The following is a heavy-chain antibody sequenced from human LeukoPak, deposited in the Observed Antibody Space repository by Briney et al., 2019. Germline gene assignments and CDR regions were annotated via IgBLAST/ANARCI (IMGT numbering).Heavy chain of an antibody. J-gene: IGHJ6*03. Sequence: SVKVSCKASGGTFSSYAISWVRQAPGQGLEWMGRIIPILGIANYAQKFQGRVTITADKSTSTAYMELRSLRSDDTAVHYCARIKVSSYYDILTGHTPHYYYMDVWGKGTTVTVSS. D-gene: IGHD3-9*01. CDR2: IIPILGIA. V-gene: IGHV1-69*04. CDR3: ARIKVSSYYDILTGHTPHYYYMDV. CDR1: GGTFSSYA.